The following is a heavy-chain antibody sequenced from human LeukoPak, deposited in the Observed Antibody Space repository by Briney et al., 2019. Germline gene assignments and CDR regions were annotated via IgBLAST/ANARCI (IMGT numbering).Heavy chain of an antibody. CDR1: GFSFSTYA. Sequence: GGSLRLSCTASGFTSGFSFSTYAMSWVRQAPGKGLEWVSTISSSGGSTYYADSVKGRFTISRDNSKSTLYLQMDTLRADDTAVYYCAKDGWCYDSSGLGAFDVWGQGTMVTVSS. V-gene: IGHV3-23*01. CDR2: ISSSGGST. D-gene: IGHD3-22*01. CDR3: AKDGWCYDSSGLGAFDV. J-gene: IGHJ3*01.